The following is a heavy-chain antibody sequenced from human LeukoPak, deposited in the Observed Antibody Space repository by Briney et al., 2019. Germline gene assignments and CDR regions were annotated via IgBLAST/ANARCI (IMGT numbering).Heavy chain of an antibody. CDR1: GYTFTSYD. V-gene: IGHV1-8*01. J-gene: IGHJ6*02. CDR3: ARGNTKIVPAATALFYYYYYGMDV. CDR2: MNPNSGNT. Sequence: ASVKVSCKASGYTFTSYDINWVRQATGQGLEWMGWMNPNSGNTGYAQKFQGRVTMTRNTSISTAYMELSSLRSEDTAVYYCARGNTKIVPAATALFYYYYYGMDVWGQGTTVTVSS. D-gene: IGHD2-2*01.